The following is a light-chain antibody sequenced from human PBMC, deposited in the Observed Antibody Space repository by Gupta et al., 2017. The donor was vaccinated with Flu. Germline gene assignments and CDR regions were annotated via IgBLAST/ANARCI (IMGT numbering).Light chain of an antibody. CDR2: SNN. Sequence: QSVLTQPPSASGTPGQRVTISCSGSSSNIGSNTVNWYQQLPGTAPKLLVSSNNQRPSGVPDRFSGSKSGTSASLAISGLQSEDEADYYCAAWDDSLNGWEFGGGTKLTVL. J-gene: IGLJ3*02. V-gene: IGLV1-44*01. CDR3: AAWDDSLNGWE. CDR1: SSNIGSNT.